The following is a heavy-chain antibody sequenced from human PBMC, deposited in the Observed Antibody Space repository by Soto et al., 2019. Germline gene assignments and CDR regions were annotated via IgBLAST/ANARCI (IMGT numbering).Heavy chain of an antibody. Sequence: PSETLSLTCTVSGNSISSGDYYWSWVRQSPGKGLEWIGYIYYSGSAYYNPSLKSRPTISVDTSRNQFSLELTSVTAADTAVYYCARLYYYDTSGYLSFDYWGQGTLVTVSS. J-gene: IGHJ4*02. D-gene: IGHD3-22*01. CDR1: GNSISSGDYY. CDR2: IYYSGSA. V-gene: IGHV4-30-4*01. CDR3: ARLYYYDTSGYLSFDY.